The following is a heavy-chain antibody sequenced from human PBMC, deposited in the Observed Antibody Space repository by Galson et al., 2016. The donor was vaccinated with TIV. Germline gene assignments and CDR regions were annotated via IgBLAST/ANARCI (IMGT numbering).Heavy chain of an antibody. V-gene: IGHV4-59*12. CDR2: IYHTGNT. J-gene: IGHJ4*02. D-gene: IGHD3-16*01. CDR1: GGSTSSYY. Sequence: LSLTCTVSGGSTSSYYWTWIRQPPGKGLEWTGYIYHTGNTISNPSLKSRVAISLDTSKNQFSLKLSSVTAADTALYYCAREGSADYDWGRAHFDYWGQGTLVTVSS. CDR3: AREGSADYDWGRAHFDY.